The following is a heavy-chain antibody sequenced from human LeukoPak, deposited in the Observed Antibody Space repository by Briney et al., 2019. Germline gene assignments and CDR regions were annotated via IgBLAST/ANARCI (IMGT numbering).Heavy chain of an antibody. CDR1: GFTFSIYW. CDR2: ITQDGTEK. D-gene: IGHD6-13*01. Sequence: GGSLRLSCAASGFTFSIYWMNWVRQAPGEGPERVANITQDGTEKYYVDSVKGRSTVSRDNAKNSLYLQMDRLSAEDTAVYYCARGGTRIGAPGHLDYSGEATLPSVPS. V-gene: IGHV3-7*01. J-gene: IGHJ4*02. CDR3: ARGGTRIGAPGHLDY.